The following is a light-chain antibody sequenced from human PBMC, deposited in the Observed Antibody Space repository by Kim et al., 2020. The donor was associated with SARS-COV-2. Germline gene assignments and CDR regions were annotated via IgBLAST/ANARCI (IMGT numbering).Light chain of an antibody. J-gene: IGKJ2*01. Sequence: DIQMTQSPSALSAFVGDRVTISCRASQSIGSSLAWYQQKPGKAPTLLISKASSLESGVPSRFSGSGSGTEFTLTIRSLQPDDRATYYCQQYNSYLYTFGQGTKLEI. CDR3: QQYNSYLYT. CDR2: KAS. V-gene: IGKV1-5*03. CDR1: QSIGSS.